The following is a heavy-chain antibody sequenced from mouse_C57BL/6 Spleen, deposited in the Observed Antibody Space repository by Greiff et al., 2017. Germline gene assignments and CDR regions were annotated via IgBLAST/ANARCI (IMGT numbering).Heavy chain of an antibody. CDR3: YSNYED. CDR2: IDPSDSYT. Sequence: VQLQQPGAELVKPGASVKLSCTASGYTFTSYWMQWVKQRPGQGLEWIGEIDPSDSYTNYNQKFKGKATLTVDTSSSTAYMQLSSLTSEDSAVYYCYSNYEDRGQGTTLTVSS. CDR1: GYTFTSYW. D-gene: IGHD2-5*01. J-gene: IGHJ2*01. V-gene: IGHV1-50*01.